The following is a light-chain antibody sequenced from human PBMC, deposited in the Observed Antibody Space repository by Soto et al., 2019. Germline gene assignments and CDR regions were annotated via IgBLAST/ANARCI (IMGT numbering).Light chain of an antibody. Sequence: EIVLTQSPVTLSLSPGERATLSCRASQSISSSYLAWYQQKPGQAPRLVMYDASRRATDIPDRFSGSGSGTDFTLTIRRLEPEDFAVYYCQLYGSSPPKYTFGQGTKVEIK. CDR2: DAS. V-gene: IGKV3-20*01. CDR3: QLYGSSPPKYT. CDR1: QSISSSY. J-gene: IGKJ2*01.